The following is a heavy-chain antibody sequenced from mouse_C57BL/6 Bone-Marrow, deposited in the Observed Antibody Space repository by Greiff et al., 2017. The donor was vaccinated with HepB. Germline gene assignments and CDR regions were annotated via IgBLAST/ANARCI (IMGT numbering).Heavy chain of an antibody. CDR2: ISSGSSTI. CDR1: GFTFSDYG. V-gene: IGHV5-17*01. J-gene: IGHJ4*01. CDR3: AINLYAMDY. Sequence: EVMLVESGGGLVKPGGSLKLSCAASGFTFSDYGMHWVRQAPEKGLEWVAYISSGSSTIYYADSVKGRFTISRDNAKNTLFLQMTSLRSEDTAMYYCAINLYAMDYWGQGTSVTVSS.